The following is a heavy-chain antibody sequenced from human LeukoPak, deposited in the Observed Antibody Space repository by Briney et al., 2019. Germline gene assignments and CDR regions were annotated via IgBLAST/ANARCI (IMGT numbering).Heavy chain of an antibody. CDR3: TTDTWYSAGH. CDR2: IKKDGSEK. J-gene: IGHJ4*02. Sequence: GGSLRLSCTASGFIFSGSWMAWIRQAPGKGLEWVAIIKKDGSEKYYVDSMKGRFTISRDNAKNSLFLQMNSLRAEDTAIYYCTTDTWYSAGHWGQGPLVTVSS. V-gene: IGHV3-7*03. CDR1: GFIFSGSW. D-gene: IGHD2-15*01.